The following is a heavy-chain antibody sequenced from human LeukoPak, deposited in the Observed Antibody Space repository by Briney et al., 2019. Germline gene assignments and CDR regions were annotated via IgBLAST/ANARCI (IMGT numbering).Heavy chain of an antibody. D-gene: IGHD5-12*01. V-gene: IGHV4-39*01. J-gene: IGHJ4*02. CDR3: ARLQYSAYDSGSDY. Sequence: SETLSLTCTVSGGSISSSSYYWGWIRPPPGKGLEWIGSIYYSGSTYYNPSLKSRVTISVDTSKNQFSLKLTSVTAADTAVYYCARLQYSAYDSGSDYWGQGTLVTVSS. CDR1: GGSISSSSYY. CDR2: IYYSGST.